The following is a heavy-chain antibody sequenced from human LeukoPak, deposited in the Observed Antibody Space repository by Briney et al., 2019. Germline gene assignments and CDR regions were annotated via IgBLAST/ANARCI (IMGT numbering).Heavy chain of an antibody. CDR2: IWYDGSNK. CDR1: GFTFSSYG. Sequence: GGSLRLSCAASGFTFSSYGMHWVRQAPGKGVEGGAVIWYDGSNKYYADSGKGRFTISRDNSKNTMYLQINSLRAEDTAVYYCARESGGGHEDGMDVWGQGTTVTVSS. CDR3: ARESGGGHEDGMDV. D-gene: IGHD3-16*01. V-gene: IGHV3-33*01. J-gene: IGHJ6*02.